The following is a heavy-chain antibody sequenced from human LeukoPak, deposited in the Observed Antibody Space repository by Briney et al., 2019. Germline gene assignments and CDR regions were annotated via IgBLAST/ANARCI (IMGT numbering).Heavy chain of an antibody. D-gene: IGHD7-27*01. CDR3: AKSGRNWAYLEY. Sequence: GGSLRLSCAVSGFTLSNYGMHWVRQAPGRGLEWVAVIWYDGTNKYYAGSVRGRFTISRDSSKNTLYLQMNSLRAEDTAVYYCAKSGRNWAYLEYWGQGTLATVSS. J-gene: IGHJ4*02. CDR1: GFTLSNYG. V-gene: IGHV3-33*06. CDR2: IWYDGTNK.